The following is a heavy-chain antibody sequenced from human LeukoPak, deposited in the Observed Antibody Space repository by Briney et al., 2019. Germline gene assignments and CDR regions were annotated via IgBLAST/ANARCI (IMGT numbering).Heavy chain of an antibody. CDR1: GFTFSSYA. Sequence: GRSLRLSCAASGFTFSSYAMHWVRQAPGKGLEWVAVISYDGSNKYYADSVKGRFTISRDNSKNTLYLQMNSLRAEDTAVYYCAKSFYPGSGIYHYYLDVWGKGTTVTVSS. CDR3: AKSFYPGSGIYHYYLDV. CDR2: ISYDGSNK. D-gene: IGHD3-10*01. V-gene: IGHV3-30-3*02. J-gene: IGHJ6*03.